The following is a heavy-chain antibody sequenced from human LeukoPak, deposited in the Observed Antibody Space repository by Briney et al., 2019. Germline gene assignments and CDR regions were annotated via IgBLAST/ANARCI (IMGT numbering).Heavy chain of an antibody. D-gene: IGHD2-21*01. CDR2: INPSGGST. Sequence: ASVKVSCKASGYTFTSYYMHWVRQAPGQGLEWMGIINPSGGSTSYARKFQGRVTMTRDTSTSTVYMELSSLRSEDTAVYYCARDPSTYCGGDCQPGNNWFDPWGQGTLVTVSS. CDR1: GYTFTSYY. CDR3: ARDPSTYCGGDCQPGNNWFDP. V-gene: IGHV1-46*01. J-gene: IGHJ5*02.